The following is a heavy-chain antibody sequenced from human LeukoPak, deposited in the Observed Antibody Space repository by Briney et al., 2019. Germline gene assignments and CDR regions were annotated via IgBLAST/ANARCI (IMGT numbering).Heavy chain of an antibody. CDR1: GFTFDDYA. V-gene: IGHV3-9*03. Sequence: GGSLRLSCAASGFTFDDYAMHWVRQAPGKGLEWVSGISWNSGSIGYADSVKGRFTISRDNAKNSLYLQMNSLRAEDMALYYCASGTREATREYWGQGTLVTVSS. CDR3: ASGTREATREY. CDR2: ISWNSGSI. D-gene: IGHD5-12*01. J-gene: IGHJ4*02.